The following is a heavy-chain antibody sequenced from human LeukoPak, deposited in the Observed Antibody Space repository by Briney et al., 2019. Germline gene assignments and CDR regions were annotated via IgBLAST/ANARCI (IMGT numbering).Heavy chain of an antibody. Sequence: GGPQRFSCAAPGFTSSDSTMNWVGQASGKGREGVSYITNGGSTIHHADSVKGRFTISRDNAKKTLYLQMNSLRAEDTAVYYCARSIGLTGGGVDVWGQGTTVTVSS. D-gene: IGHD3-9*01. CDR3: ARSIGLTGGGVDV. CDR2: ITNGGSTI. V-gene: IGHV3-11*01. J-gene: IGHJ6*02. CDR1: GFTSSDST.